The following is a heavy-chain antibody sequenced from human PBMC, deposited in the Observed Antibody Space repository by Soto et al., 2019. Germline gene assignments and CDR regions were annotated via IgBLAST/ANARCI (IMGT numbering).Heavy chain of an antibody. CDR2: INHKTNT. J-gene: IGHJ6*03. V-gene: IGHV4-34*02. D-gene: IGHD3-10*01. CDR3: ARGEWMIRGADYYYYMDV. CDR1: GGSFNDYY. Sequence: QVQLQQWGAGLLRPSETLSLTCAVYGGSFNDYYWTWIRQPPGKGLEWVGEINHKTNTHYTPSLESRVTFSVDTSKNQFSLRLTSVTAADTALYYCARGEWMIRGADYYYYMDVWGKGTTVTVSS.